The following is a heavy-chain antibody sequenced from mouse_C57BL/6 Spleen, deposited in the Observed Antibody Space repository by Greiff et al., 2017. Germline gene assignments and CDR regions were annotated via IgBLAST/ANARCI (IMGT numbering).Heavy chain of an antibody. CDR2: ISSGSSTI. D-gene: IGHD4-1*01. Sequence: EVHLVESGGGLVKPGGSLKLSCAASGFTFSDYGMHWVRQAPEKGLEWVAYISSGSSTIYYADTVKGRFTISRDNAKNTLFLQMTSLRSEDTAMYYCARRSWDLFAMDYWGQGTSVTVSS. CDR1: GFTFSDYG. CDR3: ARRSWDLFAMDY. J-gene: IGHJ4*01. V-gene: IGHV5-17*01.